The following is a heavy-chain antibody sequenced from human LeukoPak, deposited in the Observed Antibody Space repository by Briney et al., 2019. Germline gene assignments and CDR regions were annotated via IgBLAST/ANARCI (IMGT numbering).Heavy chain of an antibody. J-gene: IGHJ4*02. D-gene: IGHD3-16*01. V-gene: IGHV3-74*01. Sequence: PGGSLRLSCAASGFTFSSYCMHSVRQAPGKGLVWVSHINSDGNATTYADSGKGRFTSSRDNAKNRLDLQMKSLRAEDTAVYYCASGETTIFDYWGQGSLVTVSS. CDR1: GFTFSSYC. CDR2: INSDGNAT. CDR3: ASGETTIFDY.